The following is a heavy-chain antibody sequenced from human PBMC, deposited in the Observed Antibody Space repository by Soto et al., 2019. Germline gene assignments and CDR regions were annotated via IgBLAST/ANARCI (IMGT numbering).Heavy chain of an antibody. V-gene: IGHV4-59*08. CDR2: IYNIGST. CDR3: ARHDNLPLAGTGIDS. D-gene: IGHD6-19*01. J-gene: IGHJ4*02. Sequence: SETLCLTCTVSGGSIIGYYWSWLRQPPGKGLEWIGYIYNIGSTNYNPSLRSRVTMSIDTSQEQFSLKLSSVTATDTAVYYCARHDNLPLAGTGIDSWGRGTLVSVSS. CDR1: GGSIIGYY.